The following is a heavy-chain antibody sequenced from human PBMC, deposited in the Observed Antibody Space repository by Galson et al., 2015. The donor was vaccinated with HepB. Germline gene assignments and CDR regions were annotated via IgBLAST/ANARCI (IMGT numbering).Heavy chain of an antibody. D-gene: IGHD6-19*01. V-gene: IGHV3-48*01. Sequence: SLRLSCAASGFTFSSYSMNWVRQAPGKGLEWVSYISSSSSTIYYADSVKGRSTISRDNAKNSLYLQMNSLRAEDTAVYYCARGSSGWDEDYYMDVWGKGTTVTVSS. CDR2: ISSSSSTI. J-gene: IGHJ6*03. CDR1: GFTFSSYS. CDR3: ARGSSGWDEDYYMDV.